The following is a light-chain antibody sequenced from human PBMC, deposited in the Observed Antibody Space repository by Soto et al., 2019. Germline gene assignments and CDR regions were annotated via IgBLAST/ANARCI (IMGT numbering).Light chain of an antibody. J-gene: IGKJ3*01. CDR2: GAS. CDR1: QSVSSSY. Sequence: EIVLTQSPGTLSLSPGERATLSCRASQSVSSSYLAWYQQIPGQTPRLLIYGASTRATGIPDRFSGSGSGTDFTLTISRLEPEDFAVDYCQQYGSSPFTFGPGTKVDIK. CDR3: QQYGSSPFT. V-gene: IGKV3-20*01.